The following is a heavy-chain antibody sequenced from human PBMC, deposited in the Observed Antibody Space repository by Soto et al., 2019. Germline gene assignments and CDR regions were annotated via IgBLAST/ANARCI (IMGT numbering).Heavy chain of an antibody. D-gene: IGHD3-9*01. CDR1: GCSFTSYW. J-gene: IGHJ6*02. CDR3: ARHDILTGSTDTYYYYGMDF. V-gene: IGHV5-51*01. CDR2: IYPGDSDT. Sequence: PGESLKISCKGSGCSFTSYWIGWVRQMPGKGLEWMGIIYPGDSDTRYSPSFQGQVTISADKSISTAYLQWSSLKASDTAMYYCARHDILTGSTDTYYYYGMDFWGQGTTVTVYS.